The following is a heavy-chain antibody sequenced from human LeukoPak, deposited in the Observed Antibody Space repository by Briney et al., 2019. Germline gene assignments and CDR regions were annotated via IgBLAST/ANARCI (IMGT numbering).Heavy chain of an antibody. V-gene: IGHV3-9*01. J-gene: IGHJ3*02. CDR2: ISWNSGSI. Sequence: GRSLRLSCAASGFTFDDYAMHWVRQAPGKGLEWVSGISWNSGSIGYADSVKGRFTISRDNAKNSLYLQMNSLRAEDTALYYCAKGTQALLWFGELGAFDIWGQGTMVTVSS. D-gene: IGHD3-10*01. CDR1: GFTFDDYA. CDR3: AKGTQALLWFGELGAFDI.